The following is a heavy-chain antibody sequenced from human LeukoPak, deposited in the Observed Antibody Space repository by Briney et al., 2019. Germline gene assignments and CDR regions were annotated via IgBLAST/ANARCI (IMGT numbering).Heavy chain of an antibody. D-gene: IGHD4-17*01. CDR2: ISRGSSAI. Sequence: GGSLRLSCEASGFTFTTYSMTWVRQAPGKGREWVSIISRGSSAIFSADALKGRFTISRDDAKNLLYLDMNSLRAEDTAVYYCARGHTAVTRHFDFWGQGTLVTVSS. CDR3: ARGHTAVTRHFDF. CDR1: GFTFTTYS. V-gene: IGHV3-21*01. J-gene: IGHJ4*02.